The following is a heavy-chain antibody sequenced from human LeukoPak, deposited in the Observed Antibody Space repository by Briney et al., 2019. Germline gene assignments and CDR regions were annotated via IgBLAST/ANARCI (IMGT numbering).Heavy chain of an antibody. CDR3: ARGLDSGWYDDAFDI. J-gene: IGHJ3*02. Sequence: SETLSLTCTVSGDSISSGSYFWGWIRRPPGKGLEWIGSIYYSGSTYDNPSLKSRVTISVDTSKDQFSLKLTSVTAADTAVYYCARGLDSGWYDDAFDIWGQGTMVTVSS. V-gene: IGHV4-39*07. D-gene: IGHD6-13*01. CDR2: IYYSGST. CDR1: GDSISSGSYF.